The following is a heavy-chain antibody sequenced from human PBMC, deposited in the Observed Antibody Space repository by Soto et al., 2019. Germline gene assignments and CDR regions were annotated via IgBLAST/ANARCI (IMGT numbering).Heavy chain of an antibody. CDR1: GFTLSNAW. CDR2: IKRKTDGGTT. J-gene: IGHJ4*02. CDR3: TTDLRGVSDY. Sequence: EVQLVESGGGLVKPGGSLRLSCAASGFTLSNAWMSWVRKSPGKGLEWVGHIKRKTDGGTTDYAAPVKGRFTISRDDSKNTLYLQMNSLKTEDTAVYYCTTDLRGVSDYWGQGTLVTVSS. D-gene: IGHD3-10*01. V-gene: IGHV3-15*01.